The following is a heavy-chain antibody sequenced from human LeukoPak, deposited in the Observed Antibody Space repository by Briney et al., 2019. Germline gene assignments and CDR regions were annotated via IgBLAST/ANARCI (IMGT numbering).Heavy chain of an antibody. V-gene: IGHV1-18*01. CDR2: ISAYNGNT. D-gene: IGHD3-22*01. CDR3: ARDLPGITMIVVAVRWDY. J-gene: IGHJ4*02. CDR1: GYTVTSYG. Sequence: RASVKVSCKASGYTVTSYGISWVRQAPGQGLEWMGWISAYNGNTNYAQKLQGRVTMTRDTSTSTAYMELRSLRSDDTAVYYCARDLPGITMIVVAVRWDYWGQGTLVTVSS.